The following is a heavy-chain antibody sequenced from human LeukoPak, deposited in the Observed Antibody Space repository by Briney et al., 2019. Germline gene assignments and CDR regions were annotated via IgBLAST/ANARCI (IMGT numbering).Heavy chain of an antibody. CDR3: ARGAFGVYAFDI. D-gene: IGHD3-3*01. J-gene: IGHJ3*02. Sequence: GGSLRLSCEASGFTFSTYWMHWVRQAPGKRLVWVSRITPDGTSTTYADSVKGRFTISRDNAKNTLYVQMNSLRAEDTVVYYCARGAFGVYAFDIWGQGTMVTVSS. CDR2: ITPDGTST. CDR1: GFTFSTYW. V-gene: IGHV3-74*01.